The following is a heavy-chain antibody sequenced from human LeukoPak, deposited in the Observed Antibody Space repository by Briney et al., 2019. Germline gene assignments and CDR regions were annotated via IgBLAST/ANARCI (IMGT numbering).Heavy chain of an antibody. Sequence: GGSLRLSCAASGFTFRTYAMTWVRQAPGKGLEWVSAIGPSGRSTYYADSVRGRFTISRDNAKNTLYLQMNSLRAEDTAVYYCARDRISRFGGNSELDYWGQGTLVTVSS. CDR2: IGPSGRST. D-gene: IGHD4-23*01. CDR1: GFTFRTYA. V-gene: IGHV3-23*01. CDR3: ARDRISRFGGNSELDY. J-gene: IGHJ4*02.